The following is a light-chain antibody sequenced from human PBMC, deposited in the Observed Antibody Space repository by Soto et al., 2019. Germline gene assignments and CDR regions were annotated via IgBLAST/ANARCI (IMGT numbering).Light chain of an antibody. CDR3: QQRSNWPPRIT. CDR1: QSVSSY. CDR2: DAS. Sequence: EIVLTQSPATLSLSPGERATLSCRASQSVSSYLAWYQQKPGQAPRLLIYDASNMDTGIPARFSGSGSGTDFTLTISSLEPEDFAVYYCQQRSNWPPRITFGQGTRLEIK. V-gene: IGKV3-11*01. J-gene: IGKJ5*01.